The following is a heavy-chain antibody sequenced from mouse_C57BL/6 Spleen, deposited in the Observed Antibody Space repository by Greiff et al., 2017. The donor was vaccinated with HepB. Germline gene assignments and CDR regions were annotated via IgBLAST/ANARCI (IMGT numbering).Heavy chain of an antibody. CDR1: GYTFTDYY. J-gene: IGHJ4*01. CDR2: INPNNGGT. D-gene: IGHD1-1*01. Sequence: EVQLQQSGPELVKPGASVKISCKASGYTFTDYYMNWVKQSHGKSLEWIGDINPNNGGTSYNQKFKGKATLTVDKSSSTAYMELRSLTSEDSAVYYCARKTPVVGGMDYWGQGTSVTVSS. V-gene: IGHV1-26*01. CDR3: ARKTPVVGGMDY.